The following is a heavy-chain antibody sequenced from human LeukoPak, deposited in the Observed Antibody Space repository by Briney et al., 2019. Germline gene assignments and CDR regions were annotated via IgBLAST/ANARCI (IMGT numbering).Heavy chain of an antibody. J-gene: IGHJ4*02. CDR3: ARGPAPDY. CDR1: GFAFSSYA. V-gene: IGHV3-23*01. CDR2: ISGNGDYT. Sequence: PGGSLRLSCAASGFAFSSYAMGWVRQAPGKGLEWVSGISGNGDYTYYADSVEGRFTSSRDNSKNTLYLQMNSLRAEDTAIYYCARGPAPDYWGQGTLVTVSS. D-gene: IGHD3-16*01.